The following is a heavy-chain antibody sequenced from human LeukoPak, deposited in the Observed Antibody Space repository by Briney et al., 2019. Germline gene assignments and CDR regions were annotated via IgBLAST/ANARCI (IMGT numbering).Heavy chain of an antibody. CDR3: ARGPLWFGEYNLPFDY. D-gene: IGHD3-10*01. Sequence: GGSLRLSCAASGFTFSSYSMNWVRQAPGKGLEWVSSISSSSSCIYYADSVKGRFTISRDNAKNSLYLQMNSLRAEDTAVYYCARGPLWFGEYNLPFDYWGKGTLVTVSS. CDR2: ISSSSSCI. V-gene: IGHV3-21*01. J-gene: IGHJ4*02. CDR1: GFTFSSYS.